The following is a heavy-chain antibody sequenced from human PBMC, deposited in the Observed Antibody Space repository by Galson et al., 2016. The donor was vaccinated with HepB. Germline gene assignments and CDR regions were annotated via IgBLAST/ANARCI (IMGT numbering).Heavy chain of an antibody. CDR1: GFPFSIYA. V-gene: IGHV3-23*01. CDR2: TAINAENT. J-gene: IGHJ4*02. CDR3: AKDYDSSGHYEGD. D-gene: IGHD3-22*01. Sequence: SLRLSCAASGFPFSIYAMNWFRQAPGKGLEWVSTNATAINAENTHYADSVNGRFTISRDDSNSILYVQMSSLRAEDTAVYYCAKDYDSSGHYEGDWGQGTLVTVSP.